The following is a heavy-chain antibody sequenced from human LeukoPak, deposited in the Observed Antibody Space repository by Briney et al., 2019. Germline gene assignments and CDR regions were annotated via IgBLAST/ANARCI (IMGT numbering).Heavy chain of an antibody. CDR3: ARDQDDILTVGEENYYYAMDV. V-gene: IGHV3-33*01. Sequence: GGSLRLSCAASGFTFSSYAMHWVRQAPGKGLEWVAVIWYDGSNKYYADSVKGRFTISRDNSKNTLYLQMSSLRAEDTAVYYCARDQDDILTVGEENYYYAMDVWGQGTTVTVSS. CDR2: IWYDGSNK. J-gene: IGHJ6*02. CDR1: GFTFSSYA. D-gene: IGHD3-9*01.